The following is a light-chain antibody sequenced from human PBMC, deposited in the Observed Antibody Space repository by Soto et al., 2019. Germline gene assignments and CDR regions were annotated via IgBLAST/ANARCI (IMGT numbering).Light chain of an antibody. CDR1: QSISNW. V-gene: IGKV1-5*01. J-gene: IGKJ1*01. CDR2: DAS. CDR3: QKYNNYSRT. Sequence: DIQMTESPSTLSAPVGDRVTITCLASQSISNWLAWYQPKPGKAPKLLMSDASSLERGVPSRFSGSGSGTEGTLTISSLQPDECAMDYGQKYNNYSRTVGKGNKVDIK.